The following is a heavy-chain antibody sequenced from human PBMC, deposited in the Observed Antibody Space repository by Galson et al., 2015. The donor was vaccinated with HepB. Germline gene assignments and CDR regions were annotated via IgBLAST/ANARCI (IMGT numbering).Heavy chain of an antibody. CDR2: TYYRSKWYY. CDR3: ARNVYYDTSGYYYKPGWVDP. V-gene: IGHV6-1*01. Sequence: CAISGDSVSSNSAAWNWIRQSPSRGLEWLGRTYYRSKWYYDYAVSVRSRITINPDISRNQFSLQVYSVTPEDTAVYYCARNVYYDTSGYYYKPGWVDPWGQGTLVTVAS. D-gene: IGHD3-22*01. CDR1: GDSVSSNSAA. J-gene: IGHJ5*02.